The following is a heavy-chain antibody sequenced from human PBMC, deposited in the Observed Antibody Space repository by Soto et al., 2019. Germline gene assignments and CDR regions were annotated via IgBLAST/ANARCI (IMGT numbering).Heavy chain of an antibody. CDR3: AGAVLYYYYMDV. CDR2: TYYRSKWYN. J-gene: IGHJ6*03. D-gene: IGHD6-19*01. Sequence: PSQTLSLTCDISGDSVSSNSAAWNWIRQSPSRGLEWLGRTYYRSKWYNDYAVSVKSRITINPDTSKNQFSLQLNSVAPEDTAVYYCAGAVLYYYYMDVWGKGTTVTVPS. V-gene: IGHV6-1*01. CDR1: GDSVSSNSAA.